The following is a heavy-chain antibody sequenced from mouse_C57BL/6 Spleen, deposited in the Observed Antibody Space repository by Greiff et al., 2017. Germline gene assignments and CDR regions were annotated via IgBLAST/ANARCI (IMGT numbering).Heavy chain of an antibody. J-gene: IGHJ3*01. CDR2: INPNNGGT. CDR3: AINYYGSSYVWFAY. V-gene: IGHV1-22*01. Sequence: VQLQQSGPELVKPGASVKMSCKASGYTFTDYNMHWVKQSHGKSLEWIGYINPNNGGTSYNQKFKGKATLTVNKSSSTSYMELRSLTSEDSAVYYWAINYYGSSYVWFAYWGQGTLVTVSA. CDR1: GYTFTDYN. D-gene: IGHD1-1*01.